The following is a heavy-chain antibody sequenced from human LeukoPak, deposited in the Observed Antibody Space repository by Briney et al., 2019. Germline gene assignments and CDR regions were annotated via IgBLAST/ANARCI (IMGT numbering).Heavy chain of an antibody. CDR3: ARDGIVGATTVAY. V-gene: IGHV3-7*01. J-gene: IGHJ4*02. D-gene: IGHD1-26*01. CDR1: GFTFSSYW. CDR2: IKQDGSEK. Sequence: SGGSLRGSCAASGFTFSSYWMSWVRQAPGKGLQWVANIKQDGSEKYYVDSVKRRFTISRDNAKNSLYPQMNSLRAEDTAVYYCARDGIVGATTVAYWGQGTLVTVSS.